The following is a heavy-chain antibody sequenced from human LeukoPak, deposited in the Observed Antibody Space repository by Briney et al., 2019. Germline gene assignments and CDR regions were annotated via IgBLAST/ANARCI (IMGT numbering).Heavy chain of an antibody. CDR3: ARDADLWGVRALRDAFDI. CDR2: ISAYNGNT. CDR1: GYTFTSYG. D-gene: IGHD3-16*01. V-gene: IGHV1-18*01. J-gene: IGHJ3*02. Sequence: AASVKVSCKASGYTFTSYGISWVRQAPGQGLEWMGWISAYNGNTNYAQKLQGRVTMTTDTSTSTAYMELRSLRSDDTAVYYCARDADLWGVRALRDAFDIWGQGTMVTVSS.